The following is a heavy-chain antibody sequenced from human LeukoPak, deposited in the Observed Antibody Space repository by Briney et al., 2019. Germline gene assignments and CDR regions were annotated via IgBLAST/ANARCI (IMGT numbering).Heavy chain of an antibody. V-gene: IGHV1-18*01. CDR2: ISAYNGNT. D-gene: IGHD3-22*01. J-gene: IGHJ4*02. CDR1: GYTFTSYG. CDR3: ARDLSETYFYDSSTDY. Sequence: GASVKASSKASGYTFTSYGISWVRQAPGQGLEWMGWISAYNGNTNYAQKLQGRVTMTTDTSTSTAYMELRSLRSDDTAVYYCARDLSETYFYDSSTDYWGQGTLVTVSS.